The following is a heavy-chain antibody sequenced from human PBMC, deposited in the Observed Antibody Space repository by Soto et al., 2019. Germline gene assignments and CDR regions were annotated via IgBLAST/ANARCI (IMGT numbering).Heavy chain of an antibody. D-gene: IGHD1-1*01. J-gene: IGHJ4*02. CDR1: GFTFSSYA. Sequence: GGSLRLSCAASGFTFSSYAMRWVRQAPGKGLEWVAVISYDGSNKYYADSVKGRFTISRDNSKNTLYLQMNSLRAEDTAVYYCASPGTEMALEYYFDYWGQGTLVTVSS. CDR3: ASPGTEMALEYYFDY. V-gene: IGHV3-30-3*01. CDR2: ISYDGSNK.